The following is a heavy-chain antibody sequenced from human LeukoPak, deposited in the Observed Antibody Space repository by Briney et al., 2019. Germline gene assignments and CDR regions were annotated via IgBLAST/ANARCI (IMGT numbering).Heavy chain of an antibody. CDR1: GYTFTGYY. D-gene: IGHD3-10*01. CDR3: ARRDYYGSGSYPYYYHNYMDV. V-gene: IGHV1-8*02. CDR2: IHPNSGNT. Sequence: GASVKVSCKASGYTFTGYYMHWVRQAPGQGLQWMGWIHPNSGNTGYAQKFQGRVTMTRNTSISTAYMELSSLRSEDTAVYYCARRDYYGSGSYPYYYHNYMDVWGKGTTLTISS. J-gene: IGHJ6*03.